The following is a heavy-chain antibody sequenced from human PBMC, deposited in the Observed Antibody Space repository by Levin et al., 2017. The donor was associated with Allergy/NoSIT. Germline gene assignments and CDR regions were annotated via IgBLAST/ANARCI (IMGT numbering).Heavy chain of an antibody. CDR1: GFTFSSYG. Sequence: QAGGSLRLSCAASGFTFSSYGMHWVRQAPGKGLEWVAVIWYDGSNKYYADSVKGRFTISRDNSKNTLYLQMNSLRAEDTAVYYCARFFHDYGDNTYYYYGMDVWGQGTTVTVSS. D-gene: IGHD4-17*01. V-gene: IGHV3-33*01. CDR3: ARFFHDYGDNTYYYYGMDV. J-gene: IGHJ6*02. CDR2: IWYDGSNK.